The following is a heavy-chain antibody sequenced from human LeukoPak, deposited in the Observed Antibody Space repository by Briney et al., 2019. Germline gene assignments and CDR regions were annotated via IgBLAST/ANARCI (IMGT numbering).Heavy chain of an antibody. J-gene: IGHJ4*02. CDR3: ALSGALGNNNFDY. CDR2: IYYSGST. CDR1: GGSISSSSYY. V-gene: IGHV4-39*01. D-gene: IGHD3-10*02. Sequence: SETLSLTCTVSGGSISSSSYYWGWIRQPPGTVLEWFGSIYYSGSTYYNPSLKSRVTISVDTSKNQFSLKLSSVTAADTAVYYCALSGALGNNNFDYWGQATLVTVSS.